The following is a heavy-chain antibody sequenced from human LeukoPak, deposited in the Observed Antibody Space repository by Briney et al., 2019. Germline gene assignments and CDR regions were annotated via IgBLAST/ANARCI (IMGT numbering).Heavy chain of an antibody. V-gene: IGHV1-18*01. Sequence: ASVKVSCKASGYTFTCYGISWVRQAPGQGLEWMGWISAYNGNTNYAQKLQGRVTMTTDTSTSTAYMELRSLRSDDTAVYYCARAAKGYSSSWYFDYWGQGTLVTVSS. CDR3: ARAAKGYSSSWYFDY. CDR1: GYTFTCYG. CDR2: ISAYNGNT. D-gene: IGHD6-13*01. J-gene: IGHJ4*02.